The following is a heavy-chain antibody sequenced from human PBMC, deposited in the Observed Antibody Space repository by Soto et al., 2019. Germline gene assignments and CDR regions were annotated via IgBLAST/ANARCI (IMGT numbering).Heavy chain of an antibody. V-gene: IGHV1-58*01. Sequence: SVKVSFKTSGFTFSGSAVQWVRQIRGQGLEWIGWIVVGSGKAKYAPKFQQRVTISRDKSTNTAYLEVNSLRHGDTAIYYCTVDTYGPDYWGQGTLVTVSS. J-gene: IGHJ4*02. CDR2: IVVGSGKA. CDR1: GFTFSGSA. D-gene: IGHD2-8*01. CDR3: TVDTYGPDY.